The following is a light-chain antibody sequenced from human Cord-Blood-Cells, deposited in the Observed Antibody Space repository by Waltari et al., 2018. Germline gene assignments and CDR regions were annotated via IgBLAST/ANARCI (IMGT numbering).Light chain of an antibody. Sequence: SSELTQDPAVSVALGTTVRITCQGDSLRSYYASWYQQKPGQAPVLVIYGKNNRPSGIPDRFSGSSSGNTASLTITGAQAEDEADYYCNSRDSSGNHLVFGTGTKVTVL. CDR3: NSRDSSGNHLV. V-gene: IGLV3-19*01. CDR2: GKN. J-gene: IGLJ1*01. CDR1: SLRSYY.